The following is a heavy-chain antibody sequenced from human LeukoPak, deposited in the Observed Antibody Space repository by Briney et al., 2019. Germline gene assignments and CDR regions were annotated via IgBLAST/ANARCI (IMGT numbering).Heavy chain of an antibody. CDR3: ARVGVQLWLANFDY. D-gene: IGHD5-18*01. CDR2: INSDGSST. J-gene: IGHJ4*02. V-gene: IGHV3-74*01. Sequence: PGGSLRLSCAASGFTFSNYWMHWVRQAPGKGLVWVSRINSDGSSTNYADSVKGRFTISRDNAKNTLYLQMNSLGVEDTAVYYCARVGVQLWLANFDYWGQGTLVTVSS. CDR1: GFTFSNYW.